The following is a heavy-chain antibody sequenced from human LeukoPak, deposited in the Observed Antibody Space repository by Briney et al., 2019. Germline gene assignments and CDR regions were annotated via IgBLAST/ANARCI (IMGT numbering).Heavy chain of an antibody. V-gene: IGHV1-2*02. Sequence: ASVKVSCKASGYTFTGYYMHWVRQAPGQGLEWMGWINPNSGGTNYAQKFQGRVTMTRDTSISTAYMELSRLRSDDTAVYYCARESLQGIVGASYFDYWGQGTLVTVSS. CDR1: GYTFTGYY. CDR2: INPNSGGT. D-gene: IGHD1-26*01. CDR3: ARESLQGIVGASYFDY. J-gene: IGHJ4*02.